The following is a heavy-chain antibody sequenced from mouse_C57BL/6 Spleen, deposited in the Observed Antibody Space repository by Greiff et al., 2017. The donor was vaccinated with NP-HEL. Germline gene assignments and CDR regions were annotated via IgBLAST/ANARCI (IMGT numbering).Heavy chain of an antibody. V-gene: IGHV1-82*01. Sequence: QVQLQQSGPELVKPGASVKISCKASGYAFSSSWMNWVKQRPGKGLEWIGRIYPGDGDTNYNGKFKGKATLTADKSSSTAYMQLSSLTSEDSAVYFCARDNYGSSSDYWGQGTTLTVSS. J-gene: IGHJ2*01. CDR3: ARDNYGSSSDY. CDR2: IYPGDGDT. CDR1: GYAFSSSW. D-gene: IGHD1-1*01.